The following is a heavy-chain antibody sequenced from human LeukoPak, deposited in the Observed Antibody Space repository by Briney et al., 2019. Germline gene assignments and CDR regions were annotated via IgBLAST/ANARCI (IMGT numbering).Heavy chain of an antibody. J-gene: IGHJ4*02. D-gene: IGHD3-22*01. CDR2: IKEDGSKK. Sequence: PPGGSLRLSCVVSGFTFRSYWMSWVRQAPGKGLEWVANIKEDGSKKNYVDSVKGRFTISRDNAKNSLYLQMNSLRAEDTAVYHCATPLDYYDSSGYHQGGDWGQGTLVTVSS. CDR3: ATPLDYYDSSGYHQGGD. V-gene: IGHV3-7*03. CDR1: GFTFRSYW.